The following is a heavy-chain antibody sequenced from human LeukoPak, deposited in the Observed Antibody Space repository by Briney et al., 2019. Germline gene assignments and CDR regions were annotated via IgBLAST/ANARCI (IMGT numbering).Heavy chain of an antibody. V-gene: IGHV4-34*01. Sequence: SETLSLTCAVYGGSFSGYYWSWIRQPPGKGLEWIGEINHSGSTNYNPSLKSRVTISVDTSKNQFSLKLSSVTAAGTAVYYCASSHVYRFGEWGQGTLVTVSS. CDR1: GGSFSGYY. J-gene: IGHJ4*02. CDR2: INHSGST. D-gene: IGHD3-10*01. CDR3: ASSHVYRFGE.